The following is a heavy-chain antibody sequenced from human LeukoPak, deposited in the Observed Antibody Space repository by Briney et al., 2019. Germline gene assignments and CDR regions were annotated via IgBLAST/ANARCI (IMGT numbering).Heavy chain of an antibody. CDR2: IRYDGSNK. CDR3: ARASYLRNSFDY. CDR1: GFTFSSYG. V-gene: IGHV3-30*02. Sequence: PGGSLRLSCAASGFTFSSYGMHWVRQAPGKGLEWVAFIRYDGSNKYYADSVKGRFTISRDNSKNTLYLQMNSLRAEDTAVYYCARASYLRNSFDYWGQGTLVTVSS. J-gene: IGHJ4*02. D-gene: IGHD3-16*01.